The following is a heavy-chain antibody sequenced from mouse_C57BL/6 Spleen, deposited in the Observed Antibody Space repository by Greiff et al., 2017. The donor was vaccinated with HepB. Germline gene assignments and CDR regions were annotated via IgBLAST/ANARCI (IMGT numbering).Heavy chain of an antibody. CDR3: ARHEEGYSNYGPWFAY. J-gene: IGHJ3*01. V-gene: IGHV1-62-2*01. Sequence: QVQLQQSGAELVKPGASVKLSCKASGYTFTEYTIHWVKQRSGQGLEWIGWFYPGSGSIKYNEKFKDKATLTADKSSSTVYMELSRLTSEDSAVYVCARHEEGYSNYGPWFAYWGQGTLVTVSA. CDR2: FYPGSGSI. D-gene: IGHD2-5*01. CDR1: GYTFTEYT.